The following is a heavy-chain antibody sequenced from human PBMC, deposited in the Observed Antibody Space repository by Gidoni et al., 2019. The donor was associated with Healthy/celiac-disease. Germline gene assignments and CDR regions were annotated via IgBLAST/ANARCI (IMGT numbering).Heavy chain of an antibody. Sequence: QVQLVESGGGVVQPGRPLRLSCAASGFPFSSYGMHWVRQAPGKGLEWVAVISYDGSNKYYADSVKGRFTISRDNSKNTLYLQMNSLRAEDTAVYYCAKLAGMGGTETDYWGQGTLVTVSS. CDR1: GFPFSSYG. J-gene: IGHJ4*02. D-gene: IGHD1-26*01. CDR3: AKLAGMGGTETDY. CDR2: ISYDGSNK. V-gene: IGHV3-30*18.